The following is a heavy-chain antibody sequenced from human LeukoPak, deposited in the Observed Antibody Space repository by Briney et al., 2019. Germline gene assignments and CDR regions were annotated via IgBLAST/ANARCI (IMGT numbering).Heavy chain of an antibody. J-gene: IGHJ5*01. CDR1: GTSISGDY. CDR2: VYFTGNT. V-gene: IGHV4-59*08. Sequence: PSETLSLTCSVSGTSISGDYWSWIRQPPGKGLEWTGYVYFTGNTNYNPSLKSRVTISMDTSKNQISLTVTSVTAADTAVYYCARHPFSSPFDFWGQGTLVAVSS. CDR3: ARHPFSSPFDF.